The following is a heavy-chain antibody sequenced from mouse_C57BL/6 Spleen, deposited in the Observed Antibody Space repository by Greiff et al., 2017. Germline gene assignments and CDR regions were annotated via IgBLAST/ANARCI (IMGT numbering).Heavy chain of an antibody. D-gene: IGHD2-5*01. CDR3: AIFYSNYVDY. Sequence: VQLQQPGAELVKPGASVKLSCKASGYTFTRYWMNWVKQRHGQGLEWIGMIHPNSGSTNYNEKFKSKATLTVDKSSSTAYMHLSSLTSDDSAVYYCAIFYSNYVDYWGQGTTLTVS. CDR1: GYTFTRYW. CDR2: IHPNSGST. V-gene: IGHV1-64*01. J-gene: IGHJ2*01.